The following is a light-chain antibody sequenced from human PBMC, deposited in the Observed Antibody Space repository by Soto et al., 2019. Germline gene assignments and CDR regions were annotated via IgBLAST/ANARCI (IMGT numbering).Light chain of an antibody. Sequence: QSVLTQPPSASGSPGQSVTISCTGASGDVGGYNYVSWYQQHPGKAPKLMIYEVTKRPSGVPDRFSGSKSGNTASLTVSGLQAEGEADYYCSSYAGSSSSYVFGTGTKVTVL. V-gene: IGLV2-8*01. CDR1: SGDVGGYNY. CDR3: SSYAGSSSSYV. J-gene: IGLJ1*01. CDR2: EVT.